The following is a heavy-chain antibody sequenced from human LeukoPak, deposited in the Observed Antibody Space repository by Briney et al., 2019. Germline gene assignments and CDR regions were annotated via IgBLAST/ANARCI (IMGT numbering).Heavy chain of an antibody. CDR1: GGSISSSNW. J-gene: IGHJ4*02. D-gene: IGHD3-22*01. Sequence: SGTLSLTCAVSGGSISSSNWWSWVRQPPGKGLEWIGEIYHSGSTNYNPSLKSRVTISVDKSKNQFSLKLSSVTAADTAVYYCARAGGWEYYYDSSGSFDYWGQGTLVTVSS. CDR2: IYHSGST. CDR3: ARAGGWEYYYDSSGSFDY. V-gene: IGHV4-4*02.